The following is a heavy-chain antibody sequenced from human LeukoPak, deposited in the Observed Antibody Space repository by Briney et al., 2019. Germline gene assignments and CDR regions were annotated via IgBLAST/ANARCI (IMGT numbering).Heavy chain of an antibody. CDR3: ARSVQWLPY. CDR1: GFTFCSYE. J-gene: IGHJ4*02. CDR2: ISGCGTTM. V-gene: IGHV3-48*03. D-gene: IGHD6-19*01. Sequence: GGSLRLSCVASGFTFCSYEMNWLRQSPGKGLEWVSYISGCGTTMYYADSVKGRFTISRDNAKNSLYLQMNSLRAEDTAIYYCARSVQWLPYWGQGTLVTVSS.